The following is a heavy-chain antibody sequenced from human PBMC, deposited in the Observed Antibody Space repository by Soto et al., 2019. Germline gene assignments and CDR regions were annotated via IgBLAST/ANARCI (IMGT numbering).Heavy chain of an antibody. CDR1: GFTFSGYS. CDR3: AREVMFWSGYYHYYFDY. J-gene: IGHJ4*02. V-gene: IGHV3-21*01. Sequence: GESLRLSCAASGFTFSGYSLNWVRQAPGKGLEWVSSISSSSSYIYYADSMKGRFTISRDNAKNSLYLQMNSLRAEDTAVYYCAREVMFWSGYYHYYFDYWGQGTLVTVSS. D-gene: IGHD3-3*01. CDR2: ISSSSSYI.